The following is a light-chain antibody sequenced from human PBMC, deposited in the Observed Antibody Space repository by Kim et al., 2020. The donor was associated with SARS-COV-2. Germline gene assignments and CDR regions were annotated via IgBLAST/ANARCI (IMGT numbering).Light chain of an antibody. Sequence: DIQMTQSPSTLSASVGDRVTITCRASQNINTWLAWYQQKPGKAPELLIYDASSLESGVPSRFTGSGSGTQFTLTISSLQPDDSATYYCQQYNTWWTFGQGTKVDIK. V-gene: IGKV1-5*01. J-gene: IGKJ1*01. CDR3: QQYNTWWT. CDR1: QNINTW. CDR2: DAS.